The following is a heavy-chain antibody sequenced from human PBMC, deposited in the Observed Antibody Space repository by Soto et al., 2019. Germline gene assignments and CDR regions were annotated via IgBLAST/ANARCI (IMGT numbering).Heavy chain of an antibody. D-gene: IGHD3-22*01. CDR2: IYYSGST. J-gene: IGHJ4*02. V-gene: IGHV4-30-4*01. CDR3: ARSSYYYDSSGYYEAPYYFDY. CDR1: GGSISSGDYY. Sequence: SETLSLTCTVSGGSISSGDYYWSWIRQPPGKGLEWIGYIYYSGSTYYNPSLKSRVTISVDTSKNQFSLKLSSVTAADTAVYYCARSSYYYDSSGYYEAPYYFDYWGQGTLVTVTS.